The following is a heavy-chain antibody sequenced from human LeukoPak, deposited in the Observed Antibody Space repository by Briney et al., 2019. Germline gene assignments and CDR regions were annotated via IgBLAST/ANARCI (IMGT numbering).Heavy chain of an antibody. Sequence: GSLRLSCAASGFTFSSYAMSWVRQAPGKGLEWVSAISGSGGSTYYADSVKGRFTISRDNSKNTLYLQMNSLRAEDTAVYYCAKGRWVTGYLRNWFDPWGQGTRVTVSS. CDR2: ISGSGGST. D-gene: IGHD3-22*01. J-gene: IGHJ5*02. CDR1: GFTFSSYA. CDR3: AKGRWVTGYLRNWFDP. V-gene: IGHV3-23*01.